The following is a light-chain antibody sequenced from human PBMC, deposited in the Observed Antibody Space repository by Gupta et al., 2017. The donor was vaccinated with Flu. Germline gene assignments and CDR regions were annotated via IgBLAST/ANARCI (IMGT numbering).Light chain of an antibody. Sequence: EVVLTPSPATLSLSPGERATLSCRASQSVRRYLAWYQQKPGQAPRLLIYDASTRDTGIPARFSGSGYGTDFTLTISSRQSEDFAVYYCQQHTYWPLFTFGQGTKMEIK. CDR3: QQHTYWPLFT. V-gene: IGKV3-11*01. J-gene: IGKJ2*01. CDR1: QSVRRY. CDR2: DAS.